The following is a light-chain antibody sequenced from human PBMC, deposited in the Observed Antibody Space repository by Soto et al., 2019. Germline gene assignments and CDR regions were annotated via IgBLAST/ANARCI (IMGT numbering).Light chain of an antibody. CDR1: QGISSY. CDR3: QQVNVYPST. Sequence: IQLTQSPSSLSASVGDRVTITCRASQGISSYLGWYQQKPGKAPNLLIYDASTLHSGVPSRFSGGGSATDFTLTISSLQPEDFATYYGQQVNVYPSTFGGGTKVEIK. CDR2: DAS. J-gene: IGKJ4*01. V-gene: IGKV1-9*01.